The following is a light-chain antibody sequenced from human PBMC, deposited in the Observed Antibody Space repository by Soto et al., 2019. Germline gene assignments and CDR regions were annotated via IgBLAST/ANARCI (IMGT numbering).Light chain of an antibody. CDR1: QSISSW. CDR2: TAS. J-gene: IGKJ1*01. CDR3: QQYTSYLT. Sequence: DIQMTQSPSTLSASVGDRVTITCRASQSISSWLAWYQQKPGKAPKLLIYTASSLESGVPSRFSGSGSGTEFTLTISSLQHDDFATYCCQQYTSYLTFGQGTKVEIK. V-gene: IGKV1-5*03.